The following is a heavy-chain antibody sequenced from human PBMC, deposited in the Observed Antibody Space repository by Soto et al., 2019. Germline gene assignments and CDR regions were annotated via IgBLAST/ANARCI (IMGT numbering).Heavy chain of an antibody. CDR2: IYYSGST. J-gene: IGHJ4*02. CDR3: ARLDAHGMITFGGVIAASFDY. CDR1: GGSISSSSYY. D-gene: IGHD3-16*02. Sequence: SETLSLTCTVSGGSISSSSYYWGWIRQPPGKGLEWIGSIYYSGSTYYNPSLKSRVTISVDTSKNQFSLKLSSVTAADTAVYYCARLDAHGMITFGGVIAASFDYWGQGTLVTVSS. V-gene: IGHV4-39*01.